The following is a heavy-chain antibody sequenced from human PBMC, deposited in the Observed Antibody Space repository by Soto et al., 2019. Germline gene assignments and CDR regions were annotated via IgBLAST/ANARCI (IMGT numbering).Heavy chain of an antibody. CDR3: TRETVAGITGLDY. CDR1: GFNVGAFA. CDR2: ISVSDAFI. V-gene: IGHV3-23*01. D-gene: IGHD1-20*01. Sequence: GGSLRLSCAASGFNVGAFAVNWVRQAPGKGLEWVSGISVSDAFIYYADSVRGRFSISRDASENIPYLQMNSLRVDDTALYYCTRETVAGITGLDYWGPGTLVTVSS. J-gene: IGHJ4*02.